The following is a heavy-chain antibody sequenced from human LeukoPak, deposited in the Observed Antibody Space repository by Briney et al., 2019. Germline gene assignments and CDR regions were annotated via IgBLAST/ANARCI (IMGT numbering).Heavy chain of an antibody. CDR3: ARQIDGFGEFDYFDY. CDR2: INDSGST. D-gene: IGHD3-10*01. J-gene: IGHJ4*02. V-gene: IGHV4-34*01. Sequence: PSETLSLTCAVYGGSFSGYYWSWIRQPPGKGLEWSGEINDSGSTNYNPSLKSRVTISVDTSKNQFSLKLSSVTAADTAVYYCARQIDGFGEFDYFDYWGQGTLVTVSS. CDR1: GGSFSGYY.